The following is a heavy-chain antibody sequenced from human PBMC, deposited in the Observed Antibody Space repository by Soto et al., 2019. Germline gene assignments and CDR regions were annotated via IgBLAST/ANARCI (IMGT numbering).Heavy chain of an antibody. J-gene: IGHJ4*02. CDR2: ISGSGGST. D-gene: IGHD2-15*01. CDR1: GFTFSSYA. CDR3: AKDRGYCSGGSCLFDY. V-gene: IGHV3-23*01. Sequence: VGSLRLSCAASGFTFSSYAMSWVRQAPGKGLEWVSAISGSGGSTYYADSVKGRFTISRDNSKNTLYLQMNSLRAEDTAVYYCAKDRGYCSGGSCLFDYWGQGTLVTVSS.